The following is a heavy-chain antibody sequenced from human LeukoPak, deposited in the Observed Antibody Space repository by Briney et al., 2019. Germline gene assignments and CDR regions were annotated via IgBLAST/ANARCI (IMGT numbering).Heavy chain of an antibody. V-gene: IGHV1-8*01. Sequence: ASVKVSCKASGYTFTSYDINWVRQATGQGLEWMGWMNPNSGNAGYVQKFQGRVTMTRNTSISTAYMELSSLRSEDTAVYYCAREGDTNTIDYWGQGTLVTVSS. CDR3: AREGDTNTIDY. J-gene: IGHJ4*02. CDR2: MNPNSGNA. CDR1: GYTFTSYD. D-gene: IGHD2-21*02.